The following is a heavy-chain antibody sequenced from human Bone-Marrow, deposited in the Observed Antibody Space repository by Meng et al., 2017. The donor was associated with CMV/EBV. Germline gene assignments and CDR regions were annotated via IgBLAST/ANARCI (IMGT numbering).Heavy chain of an antibody. Sequence: GESLKISCAASGFTFSSYGMHWVRQAPGKGLEWVAVIWYDGSNKYYADSVKGRFTISRDNSKNTLYLQMNSLRAEDTAVYYCAKDIGLHSSGYLDYWGQGTLVTVSS. CDR3: AKDIGLHSSGYLDY. J-gene: IGHJ4*02. CDR2: IWYDGSNK. CDR1: GFTFSSYG. D-gene: IGHD3-22*01. V-gene: IGHV3-30*02.